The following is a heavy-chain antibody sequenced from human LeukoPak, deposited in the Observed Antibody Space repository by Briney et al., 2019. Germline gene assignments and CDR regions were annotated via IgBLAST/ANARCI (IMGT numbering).Heavy chain of an antibody. D-gene: IGHD3-16*01. V-gene: IGHV3-30*18. CDR3: AKGGEFDY. J-gene: IGHJ4*02. CDR2: ISYDESSK. CDR1: GFTFSSYG. Sequence: GGSLRLSCAASGFTFSSYGMHWVRQAPGKGLEWVALISYDESSKYYADSVKGRFTISRDNSKNTLYLQMNSLRAEDTAVYYCAKGGEFDYWGQGTLVTVSS.